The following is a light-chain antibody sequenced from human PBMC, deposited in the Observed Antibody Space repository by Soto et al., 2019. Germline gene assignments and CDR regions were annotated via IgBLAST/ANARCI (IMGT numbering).Light chain of an antibody. Sequence: DIQMTQSPSSVSASVGDRVTITCRASQAISTWLAWYQQNPGKAPQLLIYSSSNLQSGVPSRFSGSGSGTDVTLTISSLQPEDFATYYCQQANSFPRTFGQGTKVEIK. CDR2: SSS. J-gene: IGKJ1*01. CDR3: QQANSFPRT. V-gene: IGKV1D-12*01. CDR1: QAISTW.